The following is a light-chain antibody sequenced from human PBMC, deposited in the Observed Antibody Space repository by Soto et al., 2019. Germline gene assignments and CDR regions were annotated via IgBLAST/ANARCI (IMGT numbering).Light chain of an antibody. CDR2: EVN. CDR3: CSYADNNIYV. Sequence: QSALTQPPSASGSPGQSVTISCTGTSSDVGGYNLVSWYQQHPGKVPQLMIYEVNKRPSGVPDRFSGSKSGNTASLTVSGLQAEDEADYYCCSYADNNIYVFGTGTKVTVL. V-gene: IGLV2-8*01. J-gene: IGLJ1*01. CDR1: SSDVGGYNL.